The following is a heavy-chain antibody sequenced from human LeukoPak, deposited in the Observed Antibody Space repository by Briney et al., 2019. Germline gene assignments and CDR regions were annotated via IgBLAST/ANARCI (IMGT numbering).Heavy chain of an antibody. V-gene: IGHV3-30*04. CDR1: GFTFSTYA. D-gene: IGHD5-18*01. Sequence: GGSLRLSCAASGFTFSTYAMHWVRQAPGKGLEWVAVISYDGSSKYYADPVKGRFTISRDNSKNTLYLQMNSLRAEDTAVYYCARARSSYGYGDAFDIWGQGTMVTVSS. J-gene: IGHJ3*02. CDR3: ARARSSYGYGDAFDI. CDR2: ISYDGSSK.